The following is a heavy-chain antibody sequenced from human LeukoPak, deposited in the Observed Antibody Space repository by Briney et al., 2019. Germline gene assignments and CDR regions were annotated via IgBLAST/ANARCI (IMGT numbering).Heavy chain of an antibody. Sequence: GGSLRLSCAASGFTFSNYAMGWVRQAPGEGLEWVSAISDSGRSTYYADSVKGRFTISRDNSKSAVYLQMNSLRVEDTAVYYCAKEGRSLQTYWGQGTLVTVSS. J-gene: IGHJ4*02. CDR3: AKEGRSLQTY. D-gene: IGHD5-24*01. V-gene: IGHV3-23*01. CDR1: GFTFSNYA. CDR2: ISDSGRST.